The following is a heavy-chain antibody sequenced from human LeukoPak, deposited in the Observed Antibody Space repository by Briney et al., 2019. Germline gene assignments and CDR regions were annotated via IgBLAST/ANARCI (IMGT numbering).Heavy chain of an antibody. J-gene: IGHJ2*01. Sequence: PGGSLRLSCSASGFTFRTYAMHWVRQAPGKGLEWVSAISDSGSSTYYADSVKGRFTISRDNSKNTLYLQMNSLRAEDTAVYYCAKRCGSGSNYWYFDLWGRGTLVTVSS. D-gene: IGHD3-10*01. CDR1: GFTFRTYA. CDR3: AKRCGSGSNYWYFDL. CDR2: ISDSGSST. V-gene: IGHV3-23*01.